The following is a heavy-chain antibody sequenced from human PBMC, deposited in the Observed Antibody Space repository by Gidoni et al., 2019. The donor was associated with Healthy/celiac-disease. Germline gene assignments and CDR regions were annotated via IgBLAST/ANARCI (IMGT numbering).Heavy chain of an antibody. V-gene: IGHV3-23*01. D-gene: IGHD2-2*01. CDR1: GFTFSSYA. J-gene: IGHJ5*02. CDR3: ASHALSVVVPSESWFDP. Sequence: EVQLLESGGGLVQPGGSLRLSCAASGFTFSSYAMSWVRQAPGKGLEWVSAISGSGGSTYYADSVKGRFTISRDNSKNTLYLQMNSLRAEDTAVYYCASHALSVVVPSESWFDPWGQGTLVTVSS. CDR2: ISGSGGST.